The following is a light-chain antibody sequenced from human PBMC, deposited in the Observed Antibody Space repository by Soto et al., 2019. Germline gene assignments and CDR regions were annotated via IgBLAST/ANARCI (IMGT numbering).Light chain of an antibody. Sequence: QSALAQPPSASGSPGQSVTISCTGTSSDVGGYNYASWFQQHPGKAPKLIIHEVNQRPSGVPDRFSGSKSGSTASLTVSGLQAEDEGTYYCSSYGGYNNVVFGTGTKVTVL. CDR2: EVN. CDR1: SSDVGGYNY. J-gene: IGLJ1*01. CDR3: SSYGGYNNVV. V-gene: IGLV2-8*01.